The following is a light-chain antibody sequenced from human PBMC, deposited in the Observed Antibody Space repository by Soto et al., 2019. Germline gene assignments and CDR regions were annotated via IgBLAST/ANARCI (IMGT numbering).Light chain of an antibody. CDR1: SSNIGAVYD. CDR3: CSYTRNITAHLM. V-gene: IGLV1-40*01. CDR2: GNS. J-gene: IGLJ3*02. Sequence: QSVLTQPPSVSGAPGQRVTISCTGSSSNIGAVYDVHWYQHLPGTAPKLLIYGNSNRPSGVPDRFSGSKSGTSASLAITGLQAEDEADYYCCSYTRNITAHLMFGGGTKLTVL.